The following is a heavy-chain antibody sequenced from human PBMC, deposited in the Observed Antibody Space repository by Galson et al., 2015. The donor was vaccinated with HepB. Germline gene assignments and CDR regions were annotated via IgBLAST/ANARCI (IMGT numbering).Heavy chain of an antibody. CDR1: GFTFSNYP. CDR2: ISSSSSTI. D-gene: IGHD3-22*01. CDR3: AREPNYDISSYYFDY. V-gene: IGHV3-48*01. J-gene: IGHJ4*02. Sequence: SLRLSCAASGFTFSNYPMNWVRQAPGKGLEWASYISSSSSTIYYADSVKGRFTISRDNAKNSLYLQMNSLRAEDTAVYYCAREPNYDISSYYFDYWGRGTLVTVSS.